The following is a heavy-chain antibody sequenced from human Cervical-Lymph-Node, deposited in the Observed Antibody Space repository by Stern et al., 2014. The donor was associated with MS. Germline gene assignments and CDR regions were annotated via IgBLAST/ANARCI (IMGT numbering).Heavy chain of an antibody. J-gene: IGHJ4*02. D-gene: IGHD2-15*01. CDR1: GASINSDPYY. CDR3: ARHGRILSYYFDY. Sequence: VQLVESGPGLVKPSETLSLTCTVSGASINSDPYYWGWIRQPPGKGLEYLGSIFYTGATFHTPSLKSLITMSGATTNNPFLSMLSSLTAADTAVYYCARHGRILSYYFDYWGQGTLVTVSS. V-gene: IGHV4-39*01. CDR2: IFYTGAT.